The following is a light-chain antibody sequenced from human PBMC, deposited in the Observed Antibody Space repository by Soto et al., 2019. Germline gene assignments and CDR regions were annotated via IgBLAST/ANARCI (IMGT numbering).Light chain of an antibody. V-gene: IGKV3-20*01. J-gene: IGKJ4*01. CDR1: QSVRSSH. CDR2: GAS. CDR3: QQYDSSPLT. Sequence: EIVMTQSRATLPVPPGERARLSCRASQSVRSSHLAWYQQKPGQAPRLLISGASSRATGIPDRFSGSGSGADFTLTISRLEPEDFAVYYCQQYDSSPLTFGGGTTVDI.